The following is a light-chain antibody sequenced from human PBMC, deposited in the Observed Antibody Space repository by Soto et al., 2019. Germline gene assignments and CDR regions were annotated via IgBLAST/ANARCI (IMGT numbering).Light chain of an antibody. Sequence: EIVLTQSPATLSLSPGARAPLSCRASQGVSSYLAWYPQKPGQAPRLLIYGASSRATGIPDRFSGSGSGTDFTLTISRLEPEDFAVYYCQQDSSWPLTFGGGTKVDI. J-gene: IGKJ4*01. CDR2: GAS. CDR1: QGVSSY. V-gene: IGKV3-11*01. CDR3: QQDSSWPLT.